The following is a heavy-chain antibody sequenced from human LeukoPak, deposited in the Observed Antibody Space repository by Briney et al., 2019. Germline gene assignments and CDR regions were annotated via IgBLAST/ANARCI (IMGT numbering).Heavy chain of an antibody. J-gene: IGHJ4*02. CDR2: INHSGST. V-gene: IGHV4-34*01. CDR3: AAGSGYCSGGSCYLDSFAY. Sequence: SETLSLTCTVSGGSISSYYWSWILQPPGKGLEWIGEINHSGSTNYNPSLKSRVTMSVDTSKNQFSLKLSSVTVADTAVYYCAAGSGYCSGGSCYLDSFAYWGQGTLVTVSS. CDR1: GGSISSYY. D-gene: IGHD2-15*01.